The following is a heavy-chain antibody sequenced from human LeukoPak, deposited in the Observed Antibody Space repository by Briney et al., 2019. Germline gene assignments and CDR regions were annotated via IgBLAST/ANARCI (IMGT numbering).Heavy chain of an antibody. D-gene: IGHD1-14*01. CDR2: ISYDGRYI. Sequence: GGSLRLSCAASGFSFSSYGMHWVRQAPGKGLEWVATISYDGRYIYYADSVKGRSTISRDNSKNTLYLQMNSPRPEDTAVYYCGKSPDAPLEYFQHWGQGTLVTVSS. J-gene: IGHJ1*01. CDR1: GFSFSSYG. CDR3: GKSPDAPLEYFQH. V-gene: IGHV3-30*18.